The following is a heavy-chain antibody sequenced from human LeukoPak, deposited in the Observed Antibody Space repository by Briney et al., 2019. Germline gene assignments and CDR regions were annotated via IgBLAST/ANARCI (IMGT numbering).Heavy chain of an antibody. J-gene: IGHJ2*01. Sequence: SETLSLTCSVSGGSITSSTYPWGWIRQSPGKGLEWIGNIYSSGSTYYNPSLKSRVTISVDTSKNHVSLRLNSVTAADTAVFYCARTQEPIPAYWYFDLWGRGTLVTVSS. CDR3: ARTQEPIPAYWYFDL. CDR1: GGSITSSTYP. D-gene: IGHD1-14*01. CDR2: IYSSGST. V-gene: IGHV4-39*02.